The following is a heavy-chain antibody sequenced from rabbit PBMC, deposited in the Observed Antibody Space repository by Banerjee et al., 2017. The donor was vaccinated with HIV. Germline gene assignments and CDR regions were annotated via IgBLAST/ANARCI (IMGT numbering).Heavy chain of an antibody. CDR3: ARDLAAVTGWNFGV. D-gene: IGHD7-1*01. Sequence: QSLEESGGGLVQPEGSLTLTCKASGSDISSNAMCWVRQAPGKGLELIACINTSSGNTVYATWAKGRFTTSKTSSTTVTLQMTSLTVADTATYFCARDLAAVTGWNFGVWGQGT. CDR2: INTSSGNT. V-gene: IGHV1S40*01. CDR1: GSDISSNA. J-gene: IGHJ4*01.